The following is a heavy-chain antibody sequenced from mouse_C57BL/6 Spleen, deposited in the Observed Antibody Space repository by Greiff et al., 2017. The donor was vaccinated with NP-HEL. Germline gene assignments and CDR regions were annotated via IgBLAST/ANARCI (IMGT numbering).Heavy chain of an antibody. D-gene: IGHD1-1*01. CDR2: IYPGGGST. J-gene: IGHJ4*01. Sequence: QVQLQQSGAELVRPGTSVKMSCKASGYTFTNYWIGWAKQRPGHGLEWIGDIYPGGGSTNYNQKFKGKATLTADKSSSTAYMQFSSLTSEDSAIYYCARASTVVGMDYWGQGTSVTVSS. CDR3: ARASTVVGMDY. V-gene: IGHV1-63*01. CDR1: GYTFTNYW.